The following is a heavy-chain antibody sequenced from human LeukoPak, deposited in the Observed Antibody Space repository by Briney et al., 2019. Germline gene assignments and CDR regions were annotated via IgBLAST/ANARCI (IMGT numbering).Heavy chain of an antibody. CDR2: INHSGST. V-gene: IGHV4-34*01. CDR3: ARGAYYYDSSGYYYTASLDYFDY. D-gene: IGHD3-22*01. Sequence: SETLSLTCAVYGGSFSGYYWSWIRQPPGEGLEWIGEINHSGSTNYNPSLKSRVTISVDTSKNQFSLKLSSVTAADSAVYYCARGAYYYDSSGYYYTASLDYFDYWGQGTLVTVSS. CDR1: GGSFSGYY. J-gene: IGHJ4*02.